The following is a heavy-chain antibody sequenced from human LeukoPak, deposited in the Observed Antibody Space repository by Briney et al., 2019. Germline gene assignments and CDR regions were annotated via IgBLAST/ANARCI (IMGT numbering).Heavy chain of an antibody. J-gene: IGHJ5*02. D-gene: IGHD2-15*01. CDR2: IYYSGST. Sequence: SETLSLTCTVSGGSISSYYWSWIRQPPGKGLEWIGYIYYSGSTNYNPSLKSRVTISVDTSKNQFSLKLSSVTAADTAVYYCARVKWWIASQNIISDNNHSKNRNSNLFDPWGQGTLVTVSS. CDR1: GGSISSYY. CDR3: ARVKWWIASQNIISDNNHSKNRNSNLFDP. V-gene: IGHV4-59*01.